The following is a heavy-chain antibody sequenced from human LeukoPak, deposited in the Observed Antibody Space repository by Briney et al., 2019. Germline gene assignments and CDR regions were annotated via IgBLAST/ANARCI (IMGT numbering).Heavy chain of an antibody. Sequence: SSETLSLTCAVYGXSFSGYYWSWTRQPPGKGLEWIGEINHSGSTNYNPSLKSRVTISVDTSKSQFSLKLSSVTAADTAVYYCARARSGYIYYFDYWGQGTLVTVSS. J-gene: IGHJ4*02. CDR1: GXSFSGYY. CDR2: INHSGST. V-gene: IGHV4-34*01. D-gene: IGHD5-24*01. CDR3: ARARSGYIYYFDY.